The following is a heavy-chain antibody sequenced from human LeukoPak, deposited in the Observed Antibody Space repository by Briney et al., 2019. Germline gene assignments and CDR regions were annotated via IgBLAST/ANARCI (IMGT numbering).Heavy chain of an antibody. V-gene: IGHV3-64D*06. CDR3: ARDAHYDFWSGYYSTWPLGY. Sequence: GGSLRLSCSASGFTFSSYAMHWVRQAPGKGLEYVSAISSNGGSTYYADSVKGRFTISRDNSKNTLYLQMSSLRAEDTAVYYCARDAHYDFWSGYYSTWPLGYWGQGTLVTVSS. D-gene: IGHD3-3*01. J-gene: IGHJ4*02. CDR1: GFTFSSYA. CDR2: ISSNGGST.